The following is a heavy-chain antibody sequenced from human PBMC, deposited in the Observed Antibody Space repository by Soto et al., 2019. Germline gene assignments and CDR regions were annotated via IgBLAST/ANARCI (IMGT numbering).Heavy chain of an antibody. Sequence: ASVKVSCKASGYTFTSYGSSWVRQAPGQGLEWMGWISAYNGNTNYAQKLQGRVTMTTDTSTSTAYMELRSLRSDDTAVYYCASDVGGSGSYYAFDIWGQGTMVTVSS. D-gene: IGHD3-10*01. V-gene: IGHV1-18*01. CDR2: ISAYNGNT. CDR1: GYTFTSYG. J-gene: IGHJ3*02. CDR3: ASDVGGSGSYYAFDI.